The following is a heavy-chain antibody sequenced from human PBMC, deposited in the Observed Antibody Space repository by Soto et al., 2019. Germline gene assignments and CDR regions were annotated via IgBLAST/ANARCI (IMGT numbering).Heavy chain of an antibody. D-gene: IGHD1-7*01. J-gene: IGHJ4*01. CDR1: GFTFSNAW. CDR2: IKSKTDGGTT. V-gene: IGHV3-15*01. Sequence: GGSLRLSCAASGFTFSNAWMSWVRQAPGKGLEWVGRIKSKTDGGTTDYAAPVKGRFTISRDDSKNTLYLQMNSLKTEDTTVYYCTTDRDNWNYIPFDYWGRGTLVTVSS. CDR3: TTDRDNWNYIPFDY.